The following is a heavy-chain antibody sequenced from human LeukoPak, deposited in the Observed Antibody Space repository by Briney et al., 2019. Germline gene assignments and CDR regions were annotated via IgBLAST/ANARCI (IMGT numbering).Heavy chain of an antibody. V-gene: IGHV4-59*01. CDR1: GGSISSYY. J-gene: IGHJ4*02. Sequence: PSETLSLTCTVSGGSISSYYWSWIRQPPGKGLEWIGYIHYSGFSNYNPSLKSRVTISVDTSKNQFSLKLSFVTAADTAVYYCAKRCEWLGDWGQGTLVTVSS. CDR3: AKRCEWLGD. CDR2: IHYSGFS. D-gene: IGHD3-3*01.